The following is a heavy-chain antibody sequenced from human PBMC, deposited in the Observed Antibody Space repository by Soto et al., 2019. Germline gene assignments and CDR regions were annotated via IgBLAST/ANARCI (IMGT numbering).Heavy chain of an antibody. J-gene: IGHJ5*02. D-gene: IGHD3-16*01. CDR3: ARDHNRFGGYNWFDA. CDR1: GFTFTEHG. CDR2: ICADGINK. Sequence: QVQLVESGGGVVQPGRSLRLSCVASGFTFTEHGMHWVRQAPGKGLEWVAVICADGINKYYADSVKGRFTISRDTSKSTLYLQMNSLRAADTAVYYFARDHNRFGGYNWFDAWGEGTLVTVSS. V-gene: IGHV3-33*01.